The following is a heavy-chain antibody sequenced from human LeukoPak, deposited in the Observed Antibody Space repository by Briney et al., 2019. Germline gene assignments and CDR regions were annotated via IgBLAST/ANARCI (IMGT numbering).Heavy chain of an antibody. CDR1: GFTFGDYA. Sequence: GGSLRLSCTASGFTFGDYAMSWVRQAPGKGLEWVGFIRSKAYGGTTEYAASVKGRFTISRDDSKSIAYLQMNSLKTEDTAVYYCTRVRYSYGWYFDYWGQGTLVTVSS. CDR2: IRSKAYGGTT. J-gene: IGHJ4*02. V-gene: IGHV3-49*04. D-gene: IGHD5-18*01. CDR3: TRVRYSYGWYFDY.